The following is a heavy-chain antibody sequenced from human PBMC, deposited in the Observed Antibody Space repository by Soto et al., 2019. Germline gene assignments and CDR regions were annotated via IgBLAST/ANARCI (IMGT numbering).Heavy chain of an antibody. V-gene: IGHV3-7*01. J-gene: IGHJ3*02. CDR1: GFTFSSYW. CDR2: IKQDGSEK. D-gene: IGHD6-13*01. CDR3: ARPGFVPYSSSAFDI. Sequence: GESLKISCAASGFTFSSYWMSWVRQAPGKGLEWVANIKQDGSEKYYVDSVKGRFTISRDNAKNSLYLQMNSLRAEDTAVYYCARPGFVPYSSSAFDIWGQGTMVTVSS.